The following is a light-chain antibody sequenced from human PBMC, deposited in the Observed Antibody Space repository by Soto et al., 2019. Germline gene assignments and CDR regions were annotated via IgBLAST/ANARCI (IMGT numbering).Light chain of an antibody. V-gene: IGLV1-40*01. Sequence: QSVLTQPPSVSGAPGQRVTISCTGSSSNIGAGYDVHWYQQLPGTAPKLLIYGNNNRPSGVPDRFSGSKSGTSASLAITGLQDADEADYYCQSYDSSLSGSVFGGGTKVTVL. CDR2: GNN. J-gene: IGLJ3*02. CDR1: SSNIGAGYD. CDR3: QSYDSSLSGSV.